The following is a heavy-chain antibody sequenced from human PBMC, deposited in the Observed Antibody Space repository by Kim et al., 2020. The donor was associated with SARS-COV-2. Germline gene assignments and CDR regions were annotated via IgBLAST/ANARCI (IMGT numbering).Heavy chain of an antibody. CDR3: AKEVKGPYYFDY. Sequence: YYADSVKGRFTISRDNSKNTLYLQMNSLRAEDTAVYYCAKEVKGPYYFDYWGQGTLVTVSS. V-gene: IGHV3-33*06. J-gene: IGHJ4*02.